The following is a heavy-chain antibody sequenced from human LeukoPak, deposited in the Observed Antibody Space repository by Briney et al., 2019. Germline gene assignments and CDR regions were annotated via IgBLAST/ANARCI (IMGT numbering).Heavy chain of an antibody. J-gene: IGHJ5*02. V-gene: IGHV3-30*04. Sequence: GGSLRLSCAASGFTFSSYAMHWVRQAPGKGLEWVAVISYDGSNKCYADSVKGRFTISRDNSKNTLYLQMNSLRAEDTAVYYCASPIAAAGGFDPWGQGTLVTVSS. CDR3: ASPIAAAGGFDP. D-gene: IGHD6-13*01. CDR1: GFTFSSYA. CDR2: ISYDGSNK.